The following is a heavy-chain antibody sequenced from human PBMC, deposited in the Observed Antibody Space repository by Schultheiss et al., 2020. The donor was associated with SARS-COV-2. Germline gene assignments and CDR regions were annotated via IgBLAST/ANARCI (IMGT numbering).Heavy chain of an antibody. CDR3: ARATYSSGWYAVDY. CDR2: ISDSGAGT. D-gene: IGHD6-19*01. V-gene: IGHV3-23*01. Sequence: GGSLRLSCSASGFTFSSYAMHWVRQAPGKGLEWVSAISDSGAGTNYADSVRGRFTISRDNSKNTLLLQMSSPRAEDTAVYYCARATYSSGWYAVDYWGQGTLVTVSS. J-gene: IGHJ4*02. CDR1: GFTFSSYA.